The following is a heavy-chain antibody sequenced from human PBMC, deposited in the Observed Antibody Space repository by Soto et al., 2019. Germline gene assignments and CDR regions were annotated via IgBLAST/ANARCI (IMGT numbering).Heavy chain of an antibody. J-gene: IGHJ3*02. D-gene: IGHD3-22*01. CDR3: AREEGGLPDYYYDSSGYPDAFDI. CDR1: GYTFTTYV. V-gene: IGHV1-18*01. CDR2: ISAYNGNT. Sequence: QVQLVQSGAEVKKPGASVKVSCKASGYTFTTYVISWVRQAPGQGLEWMGWISAYNGNTNYAQKFQGRVTMTTDTSTSRAYMELRSLRSDDTAVYYCAREEGGLPDYYYDSSGYPDAFDIWGQGTMVTVSS.